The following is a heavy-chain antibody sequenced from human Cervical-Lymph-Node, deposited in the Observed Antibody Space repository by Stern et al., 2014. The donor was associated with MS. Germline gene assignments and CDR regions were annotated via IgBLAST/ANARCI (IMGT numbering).Heavy chain of an antibody. Sequence: QLQLQESGPGLLRPSETLSLTCTVSGGFISGSSYYWGWIRQPPVKGLEWIGIIYYSGTTHYTSSLNSLVTISIETSKSQFSLNLSSVTAADTAVYYCARHLTGTTFPPRPYNWFDPWGQGTLVTVSS. CDR2: IYYSGTT. CDR3: ARHLTGTTFPPRPYNWFDP. J-gene: IGHJ5*02. D-gene: IGHD1-7*01. CDR1: GGFISGSSYY. V-gene: IGHV4-39*01.